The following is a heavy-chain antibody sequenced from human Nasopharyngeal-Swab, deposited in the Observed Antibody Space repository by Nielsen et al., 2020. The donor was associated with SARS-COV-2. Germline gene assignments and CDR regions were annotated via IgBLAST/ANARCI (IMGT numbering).Heavy chain of an antibody. CDR3: ASGASFLEWFAAPPYYYGMDV. CDR1: GGTFSSYA. J-gene: IGHJ6*02. Sequence: SVKVSCKASGGTFSSYAISWVRQAPGQGLEWMGGIIPILGIANYAQKFQGGVTITADKSTSTAYMELSSLRSEDTAVYYCASGASFLEWFAAPPYYYGMDVWGQGTTVTVSS. V-gene: IGHV1-69*10. D-gene: IGHD3-3*01. CDR2: IIPILGIA.